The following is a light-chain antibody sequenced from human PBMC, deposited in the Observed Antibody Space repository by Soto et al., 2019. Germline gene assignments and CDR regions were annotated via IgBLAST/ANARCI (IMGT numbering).Light chain of an antibody. Sequence: DIQMTQYPSSPSASVGDRVTITFRAIQPISNYLAWYQQKPGKAPKLLIYLASSLQSGVPSRFSGSGSGAEFTLSISSLHPEDLATYYCRESSSGWAFGQGTGLEIK. CDR3: RESSSGWA. CDR2: LAS. V-gene: IGKV1-39*01. J-gene: IGKJ5*01. CDR1: QPISNY.